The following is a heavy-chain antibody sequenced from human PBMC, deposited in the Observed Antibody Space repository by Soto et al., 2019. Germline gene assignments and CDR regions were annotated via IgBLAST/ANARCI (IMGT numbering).Heavy chain of an antibody. CDR3: AGGGVRGVITRTRDYYGMDV. V-gene: IGHV5-51*01. CDR1: GYSFTSYW. CDR2: IYPGDSDT. D-gene: IGHD3-10*01. J-gene: IGHJ6*02. Sequence: GESLKISCKGSGYSFTSYWIGWVRKMPGIGLEWMGIIYPGDSDTRYSPSFQGQVTISADKSISTAYLQWSSLKASDTAMYYCAGGGVRGVITRTRDYYGMDVWGQGTTVTVSS.